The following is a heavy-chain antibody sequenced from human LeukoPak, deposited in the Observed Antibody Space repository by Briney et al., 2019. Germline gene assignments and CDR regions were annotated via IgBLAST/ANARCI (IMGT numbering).Heavy chain of an antibody. CDR2: INHSGST. J-gene: IGHJ4*02. CDR3: ARHGRGYYGAKIDY. Sequence: SETLSLTCAVYGGSFSGYYWSWIRQPPGKGLEWIGEINHSGSTNYNPSLKSRVTISVDTSKNQFSLKLSSVTAADTAVYYCARHGRGYYGAKIDYWGQGTLVTVSS. CDR1: GGSFSGYY. V-gene: IGHV4-34*01. D-gene: IGHD3-22*01.